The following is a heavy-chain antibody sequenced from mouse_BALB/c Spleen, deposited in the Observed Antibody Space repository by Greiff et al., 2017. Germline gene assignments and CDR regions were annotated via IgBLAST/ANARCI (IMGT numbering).Heavy chain of an antibody. CDR3: ARGRYDWYFDV. V-gene: IGHV5-17*02. CDR1: GFTFSSFG. CDR2: ISSGSSTI. Sequence: EVMLVESGGGLVQPGGSRKLSCAASGFTFSSFGMHWVRQAPEKGLEWVAYISSGSSTIYYADTVKGRFTISRDNPKNTLFLQMTSLRSEDTAMYYCARGRYDWYFDVWGAGTTVTVSS. J-gene: IGHJ1*01. D-gene: IGHD2-14*01.